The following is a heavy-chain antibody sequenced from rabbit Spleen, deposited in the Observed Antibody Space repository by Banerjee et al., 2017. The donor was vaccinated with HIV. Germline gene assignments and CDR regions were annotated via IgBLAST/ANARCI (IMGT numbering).Heavy chain of an antibody. CDR3: ARDLVGVIGWNFYL. CDR2: IYAGSSDST. V-gene: IGHV1S45*01. D-gene: IGHD1-1*01. CDR1: GFSFSSDYY. J-gene: IGHJ4*01. Sequence: QEQLEESGGDLVKPGASLTLTCTASGFSFSSDYYMCWVRQAPGKGLECGACIYAGSSDSTYYANWAKGRLTISKASSTTVTLQMTRLTVADTATYFCARDLVGVIGWNFYLWGQGTLVTVS.